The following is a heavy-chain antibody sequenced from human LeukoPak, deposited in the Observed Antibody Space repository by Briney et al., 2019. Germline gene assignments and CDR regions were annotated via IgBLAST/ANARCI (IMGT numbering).Heavy chain of an antibody. CDR1: GYSFSSYG. CDR2: IGGYTGHT. D-gene: IGHD2-15*01. Sequence: ASVTVSCKTSGYSFSSYGVPWVRQPPGQGLEWMGWIGGYTGHTNYVQKFQGRVTITPDTSTSTAYMEMRSLTSDDTAVYYCARDGSCSGGSCAMDGWFDPWGQGTLVTVS. CDR3: ARDGSCSGGSCAMDGWFDP. V-gene: IGHV1-18*01. J-gene: IGHJ5*02.